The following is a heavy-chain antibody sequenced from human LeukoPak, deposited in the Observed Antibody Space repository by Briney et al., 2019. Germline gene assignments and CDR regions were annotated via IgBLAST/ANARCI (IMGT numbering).Heavy chain of an antibody. CDR1: GYTFTGYY. Sequence: GASVRVSCKASGYTFTGYYMHWVRQAPGQGLEWMGWINPNSGGTNYAQKFQGRVTMTRDTSISTAYMELSRLRSDDTAVYYCARGQYSGSYSEFDYWGQGTLVTVSS. CDR2: INPNSGGT. D-gene: IGHD1-26*01. V-gene: IGHV1-2*02. J-gene: IGHJ4*02. CDR3: ARGQYSGSYSEFDY.